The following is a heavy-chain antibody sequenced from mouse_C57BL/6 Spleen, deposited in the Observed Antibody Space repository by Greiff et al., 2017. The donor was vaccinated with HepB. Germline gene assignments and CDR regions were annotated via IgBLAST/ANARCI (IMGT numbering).Heavy chain of an antibody. D-gene: IGHD2-3*01. CDR3: ARKELDSYYGWFAY. Sequence: QVQLQQPGAELVKPGASVKMSCKASGYTFTSYWITWVKQRPGQGLEWIGDIYPGSGSTNYTEKFKSKATLTVDTSSSTAYMQLSSLTSEDSAVYYCARKELDSYYGWFAYWGQGTLVTVSA. CDR1: GYTFTSYW. J-gene: IGHJ3*01. CDR2: IYPGSGST. V-gene: IGHV1-55*01.